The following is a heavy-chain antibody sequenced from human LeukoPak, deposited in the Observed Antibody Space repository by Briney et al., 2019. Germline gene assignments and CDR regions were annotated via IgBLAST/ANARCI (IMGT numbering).Heavy chain of an antibody. V-gene: IGHV3-43*01. CDR2: ISWDGGST. J-gene: IGHJ4*02. CDR1: GFTFDDYT. D-gene: IGHD6-19*01. Sequence: GGSLRLSCAASGFTFDDYTMHWVRQAPGKGLEWVSLISWDGGSTYYADSVKGRFTISRDNSKNTLYLQMNSLRAEDTAVYYCARDTGMGYSSGPFDYWGQGTLVTVSS. CDR3: ARDTGMGYSSGPFDY.